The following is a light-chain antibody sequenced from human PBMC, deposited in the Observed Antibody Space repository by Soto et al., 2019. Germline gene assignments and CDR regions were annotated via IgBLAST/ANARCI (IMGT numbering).Light chain of an antibody. CDR1: QSISSW. CDR3: QQFRT. CDR2: DAS. J-gene: IGKJ1*01. V-gene: IGKV1-5*01. Sequence: DIQMTQSPSTLSASVGDRVTITCRASQSISSWLAWYQQKPGKAPKLLIYDASSLESGVPSRFSGSGSGTEFTLTISSLQPDDFVTYYCQQFRTFGQGTKVEIK.